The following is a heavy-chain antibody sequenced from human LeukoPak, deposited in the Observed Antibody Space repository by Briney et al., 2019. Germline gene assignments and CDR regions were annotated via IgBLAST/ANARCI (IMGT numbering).Heavy chain of an antibody. J-gene: IGHJ3*02. CDR2: ISWNSGSI. V-gene: IGHV3-9*01. D-gene: IGHD4-17*01. Sequence: SLRLSCAASGFTFDDYAMHWVRQAPGKGLEWVSGISWNSGSIGYADSVKGRFTISRDNAKNSLYLQMNSLRAEDTALYYCAKAYGDFYDAFDIWGQGTMVTVSS. CDR1: GFTFDDYA. CDR3: AKAYGDFYDAFDI.